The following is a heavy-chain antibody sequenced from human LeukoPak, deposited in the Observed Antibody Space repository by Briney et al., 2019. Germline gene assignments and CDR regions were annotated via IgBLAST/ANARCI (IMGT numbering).Heavy chain of an antibody. CDR2: MWYDGTDK. D-gene: IGHD3-10*01. Sequence: GRSLRLSCAASGFIFSRYGMHWVRQAPGKGLEWVGVMWYDGTDKYYADSVRGRFTISRDNSKNTLYLQMNSLRAEDTAVYYCARANYGSGSNYYYGMDVWGKGTTVTVSS. CDR1: GFIFSRYG. J-gene: IGHJ6*04. CDR3: ARANYGSGSNYYYGMDV. V-gene: IGHV3-33*01.